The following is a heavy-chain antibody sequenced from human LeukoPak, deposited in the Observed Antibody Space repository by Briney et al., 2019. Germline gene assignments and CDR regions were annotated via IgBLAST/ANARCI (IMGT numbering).Heavy chain of an antibody. Sequence: GGSLRLSCAASGFTFSSFDMHWVRQVTGKGLEWVSGIGPAGDTYYPGSVKGRFTVSRENAKNSLYLQMNSLRAGDTAVYYCARDLFYDSSGYYASDSWGQGTLVTVSS. CDR1: GFTFSSFD. V-gene: IGHV3-13*04. J-gene: IGHJ4*02. CDR2: IGPAGDT. CDR3: ARDLFYDSSGYYASDS. D-gene: IGHD3-22*01.